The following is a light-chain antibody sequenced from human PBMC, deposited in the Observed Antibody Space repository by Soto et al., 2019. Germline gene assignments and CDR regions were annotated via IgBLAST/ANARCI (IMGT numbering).Light chain of an antibody. CDR3: QQYNNWPPWT. CDR1: QSVGSN. J-gene: IGKJ1*01. V-gene: IGKV3-15*01. CDR2: GAS. Sequence: EIVMTQSPATLSVSPGERATLSCRASQSVGSNLAWFQQKPGQPPRLLIFGASTRATGIPARFSGSVSGTEFTLTISSLQFEDFPIYYCQQYNNWPPWTFGQGTKVEIK.